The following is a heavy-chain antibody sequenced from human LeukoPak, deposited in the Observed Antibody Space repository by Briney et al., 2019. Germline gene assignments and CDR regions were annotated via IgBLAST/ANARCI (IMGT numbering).Heavy chain of an antibody. V-gene: IGHV3-9*01. CDR2: ISWNSGSI. CDR1: GFTFDDYA. D-gene: IGHD6-19*01. Sequence: SLRLSCAASGFTFDDYAMHWVRQAPGKGLEWVSGISWNSGSIGYADSVKGRFTISRDNAKNSLYLQMNSLRAEDTALYYCAKDFSGEAYYFDYWGQGTLVTVSS. CDR3: AKDFSGEAYYFDY. J-gene: IGHJ4*02.